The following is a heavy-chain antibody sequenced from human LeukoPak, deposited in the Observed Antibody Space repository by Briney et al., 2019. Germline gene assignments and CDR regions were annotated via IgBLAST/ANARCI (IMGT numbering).Heavy chain of an antibody. D-gene: IGHD3-10*01. CDR1: GFTFGSYW. V-gene: IGHV3-7*03. J-gene: IGHJ5*02. CDR2: IKQDGSEK. Sequence: GGSLRLSCAASGFTFGSYWMSWVRQAPGKGLEWVANIKQDGSEKYYVDSVKGRFTISRDNAKNSLYLQMNSLRAEDTAVYYCARDAYYGPENWFDPWGQGTLVTVSS. CDR3: ARDAYYGPENWFDP.